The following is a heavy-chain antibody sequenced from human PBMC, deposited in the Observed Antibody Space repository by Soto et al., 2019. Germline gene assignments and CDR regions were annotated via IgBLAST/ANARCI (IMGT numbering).Heavy chain of an antibody. V-gene: IGHV1-69*01. CDR3: ARARYYDSSGYSLGNYYGMDV. D-gene: IGHD3-22*01. CDR1: GGTFSSYA. Sequence: QVQLVQSGAEVKKPGSSVKVSRKASGGTFSSYAISWVRQAPGQGLEWMGGIIPIFGTANYAQKFQGRVTITADESTSTAYMELSSLRSEDTAVYYCARARYYDSSGYSLGNYYGMDVWGQGTTVTVSS. J-gene: IGHJ6*02. CDR2: IIPIFGTA.